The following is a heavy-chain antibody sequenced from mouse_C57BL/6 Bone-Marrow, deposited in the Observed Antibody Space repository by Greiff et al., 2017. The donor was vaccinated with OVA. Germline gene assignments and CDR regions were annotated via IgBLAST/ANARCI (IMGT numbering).Heavy chain of an antibody. J-gene: IGHJ2*01. V-gene: IGHV5-17*01. Sequence: EVKLVESGGGLVKPGGSLKLSCAASGFTFSDYGMHWVRQAPEKGLEWVAYISSGSSTIYYADTVKGRFTISRDNAKNTLFLQMTSLRSEDTAMYYCARRWYYYGSSYVGYFDYWGQGTTLTVSS. CDR1: GFTFSDYG. CDR2: ISSGSSTI. CDR3: ARRWYYYGSSYVGYFDY. D-gene: IGHD1-1*01.